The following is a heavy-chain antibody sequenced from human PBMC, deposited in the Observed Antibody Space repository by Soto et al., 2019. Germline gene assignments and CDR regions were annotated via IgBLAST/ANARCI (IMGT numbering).Heavy chain of an antibody. J-gene: IGHJ4*02. D-gene: IGHD3-22*01. CDR3: ARPYDSSNSPRFDY. CDR2: ISAKNGNT. V-gene: IGHV1-18*01. CDR1: GYRFTSYG. Sequence: QVQLVQSGAEVKKPGASVKVSCKASGYRFTSYGIIWVRQAPGQGLEWMGWISAKNGNTKYAQKFQGRVTMTTDTSTSTAYMELRSLRSDDTAVYYCARPYDSSNSPRFDYWGQGTLVTVSS.